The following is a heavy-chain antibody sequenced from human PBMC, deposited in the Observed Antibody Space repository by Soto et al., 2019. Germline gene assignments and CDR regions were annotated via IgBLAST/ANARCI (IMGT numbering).Heavy chain of an antibody. Sequence: GGSLRLSCAASGLTFSSYAMSWVRQAPGKGLEWVSAISGSGGSTYYADSVKGRFTISRDNSKNTLYLQMNSLRAEDTAVYYCAKYIVVVPAAYYYYGMDVWVQGTTVTVSS. CDR1: GLTFSSYA. J-gene: IGHJ6*02. V-gene: IGHV3-23*01. D-gene: IGHD2-2*01. CDR3: AKYIVVVPAAYYYYGMDV. CDR2: ISGSGGST.